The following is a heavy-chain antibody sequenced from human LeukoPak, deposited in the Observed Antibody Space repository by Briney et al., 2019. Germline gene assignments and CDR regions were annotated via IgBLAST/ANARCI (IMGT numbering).Heavy chain of an antibody. CDR3: ARDRPPKQP. Sequence: PSETLSLTCTVSGGSISSGGYYWSWIRQHPGKGLEWIGYIYYSGSTNYNPSLKSRVTISLDTSKSQFSLKLTSVTAADTAVYYCARDRPPKQPWGQGTLVTVSS. CDR2: IYYSGST. J-gene: IGHJ5*02. CDR1: GGSISSGGYY. V-gene: IGHV4-61*08. D-gene: IGHD6-6*01.